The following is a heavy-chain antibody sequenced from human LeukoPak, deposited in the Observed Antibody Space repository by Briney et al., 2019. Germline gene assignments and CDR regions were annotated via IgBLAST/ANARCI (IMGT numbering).Heavy chain of an antibody. D-gene: IGHD6-13*01. CDR3: AIMGYSLLGYMDV. Sequence: SETLSLTCTVSGGSISSGSYYWSWIRQPAGKGLEWIGRIYYSGSTNYNPSLKSRVTISVDTSKNQFSLKLSSVTAADTAVYYCAIMGYSLLGYMDVWGKGTTVTVSS. V-gene: IGHV4-61*10. CDR1: GGSISSGSYY. J-gene: IGHJ6*03. CDR2: IYYSGST.